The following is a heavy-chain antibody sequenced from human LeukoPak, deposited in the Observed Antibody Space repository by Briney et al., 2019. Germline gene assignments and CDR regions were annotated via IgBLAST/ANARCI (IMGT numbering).Heavy chain of an antibody. D-gene: IGHD3-3*01. CDR3: TTGVRYYDFWSGPILDDDAFDI. CDR1: GFSFSAYW. V-gene: IGHV3-15*01. Sequence: GGSLRLSCGVSGFSFSAYWMTWVRQAPGKGLEWVGRIKSKTDGGTTDYAAPVKGRFTISRDDSKNTLYLQMNSLKTEDTAVYYCTTGVRYYDFWSGPILDDDAFDIWGQGTMVTVSS. CDR2: IKSKTDGGTT. J-gene: IGHJ3*02.